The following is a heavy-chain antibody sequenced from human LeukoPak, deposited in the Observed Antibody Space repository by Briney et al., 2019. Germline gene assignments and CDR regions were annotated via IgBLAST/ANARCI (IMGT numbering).Heavy chain of an antibody. V-gene: IGHV4-59*01. D-gene: IGHD5-12*01. CDR1: GGSISSYY. CDR3: ARGPLERGYSGYAAYDYYYMDV. Sequence: SETLSLTCTVSGGSISSYYWSWIRQPPGKGLEWIGYIYYSGSTNYNPSLKSRVTISVDTSKSQFSLKLSYVTAADTAVYYCARGPLERGYSGYAAYDYYYMDVWGKGTTVTVSS. J-gene: IGHJ6*03. CDR2: IYYSGST.